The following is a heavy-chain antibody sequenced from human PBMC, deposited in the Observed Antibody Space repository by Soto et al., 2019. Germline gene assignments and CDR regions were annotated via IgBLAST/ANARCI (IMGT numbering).Heavy chain of an antibody. CDR2: ISAYNGDT. CDR3: AKDRPRLPQQFNGVS. V-gene: IGHV1-18*01. D-gene: IGHD2-8*01. CDR1: GYTFNEHG. Sequence: QIQLMQSEPEVKKPGASVRVSCKASGYTFNEHGFSWVRQGPGQGLEWLGWISAYNGDTDYAQKFQGRVTLTTDSSTSTAYMELRSLRSDDTAVYYCAKDRPRLPQQFNGVSWGQATLVTVSS. J-gene: IGHJ5*02.